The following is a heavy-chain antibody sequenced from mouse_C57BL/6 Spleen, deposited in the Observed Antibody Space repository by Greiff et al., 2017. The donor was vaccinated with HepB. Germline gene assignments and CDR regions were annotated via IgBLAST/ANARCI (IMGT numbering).Heavy chain of an antibody. CDR1: GYAFSSSW. Sequence: QVQLQQSGPELVKPGASVKISCKASGYAFSSSWMNWVKQRPGKGLEWIGRIYPGDGDTNYNGKFKGKATLTADKSSSTAYMQLSSLTSEDSAVYFCANMYDYFDVWGTGTTVTVSS. CDR3: ANMYDYFDV. V-gene: IGHV1-82*01. CDR2: IYPGDGDT. J-gene: IGHJ1*03. D-gene: IGHD2-3*01.